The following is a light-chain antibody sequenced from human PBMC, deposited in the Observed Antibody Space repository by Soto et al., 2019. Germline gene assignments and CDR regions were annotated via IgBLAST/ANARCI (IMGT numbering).Light chain of an antibody. CDR2: VAS. Sequence: DIQLTQSPSFLSASVGDRVNITCRASQGANTFLAWYQQKAGRAPRLLIYVASSLQTGVPSRFSGSGSGTEFTLTINSLQPDDFATYYCQQYNSYSFGQGTKVEMK. CDR3: QQYNSYS. V-gene: IGKV1-9*01. J-gene: IGKJ1*01. CDR1: QGANTF.